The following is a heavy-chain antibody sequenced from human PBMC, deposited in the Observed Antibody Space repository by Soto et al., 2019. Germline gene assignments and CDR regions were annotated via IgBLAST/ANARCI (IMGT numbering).Heavy chain of an antibody. CDR3: ATQHPLLTGYPFDY. D-gene: IGHD3-9*01. Sequence: SETLSLTCTVSGGSISSGDYYWSWIRQHPGKGLEWIGYIYYNGLTYYNPSLKSRVSISVDTSKNQLSLKLSSVTAADTAVYYCATQHPLLTGYPFDYWGQGTPVTVSS. V-gene: IGHV4-31*03. J-gene: IGHJ4*02. CDR2: IYYNGLT. CDR1: GGSISSGDYY.